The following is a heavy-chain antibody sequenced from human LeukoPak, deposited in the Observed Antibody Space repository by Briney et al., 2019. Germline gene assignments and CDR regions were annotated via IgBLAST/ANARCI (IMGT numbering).Heavy chain of an antibody. CDR3: ARGRGGIYSFDY. CDR2: IFSGGGT. CDR1: GFTVSANY. D-gene: IGHD1-26*01. V-gene: IGHV3-66*01. J-gene: IGHJ4*02. Sequence: QPGGSLRLSCAASGFTVSANYMTWVRQAPGKGLEWVSVIFSGGGTYYADSVKGRFTISRDSSKNTLYLQMNSLRAEDTAVYSCARGRGGIYSFDYWGQGTPVTVSP.